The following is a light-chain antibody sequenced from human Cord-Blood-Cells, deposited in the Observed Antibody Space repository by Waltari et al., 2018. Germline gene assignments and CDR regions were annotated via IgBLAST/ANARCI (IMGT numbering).Light chain of an antibody. J-gene: IGLJ1*01. Sequence: QSALTQPASVSGSPGQSITISCTATSSAVGGSNYPPWYPQHPGKDPKLMIYEVSNRPSGVSNRFSGSKSGNTASLTISGLQAEDEADYYCSSYTSSSTYVFGTGTKVTVL. V-gene: IGLV2-14*01. CDR3: SSYTSSSTYV. CDR1: SSAVGGSNY. CDR2: EVS.